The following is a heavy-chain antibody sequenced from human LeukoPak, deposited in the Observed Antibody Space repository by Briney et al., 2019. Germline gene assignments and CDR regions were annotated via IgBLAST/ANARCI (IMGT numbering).Heavy chain of an antibody. CDR1: GYTFTSYY. V-gene: IGHV1-46*01. D-gene: IGHD2-15*01. J-gene: IGHJ5*02. CDR3: ARSSPPYCSGGSCYPPNWFDP. Sequence: ASVKVPCKASGYTFTSYYMHWVRQAPGQGLEWMGIINPSGGSTSYAQKFQGRVAMTRDTSTSTVYMELSSLRSEDTAVYYCARSSPPYCSGGSCYPPNWFDPWGQGTLVTVSS. CDR2: INPSGGST.